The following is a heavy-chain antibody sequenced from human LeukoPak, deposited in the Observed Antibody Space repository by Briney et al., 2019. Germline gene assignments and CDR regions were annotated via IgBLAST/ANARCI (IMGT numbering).Heavy chain of an antibody. D-gene: IGHD3-10*01. CDR3: AKDATSGSYYNHFFRRGMDV. J-gene: IGHJ6*02. CDR1: GFTFGDYA. Sequence: GRSLRLSRAASGFTFGDYAMHWVRQAPRKGLGWVSSISWNRGSLGYADSVKGRVTISRDNAKNSVYLQMNSLRAEDTALYYCAKDATSGSYYNHFFRRGMDVWGQGTTVTVSS. V-gene: IGHV3-9*01. CDR2: ISWNRGSL.